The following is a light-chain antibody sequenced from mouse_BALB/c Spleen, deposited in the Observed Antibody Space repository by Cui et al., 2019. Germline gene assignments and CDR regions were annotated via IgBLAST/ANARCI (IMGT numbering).Light chain of an antibody. J-gene: IGKJ1*01. Sequence: QIVLTQSPAIMSASLGEEITLTCSASSSVSYMHWYQQKSGTSPKLLIYSPSNLASGVPSRFSGSGSGNFYSLTISSVEAEDAADYYCHQWSSYPWTFGGGTKLEIK. CDR3: HQWSSYPWT. CDR1: SSVSY. V-gene: IGKV4-80*01. CDR2: SPS.